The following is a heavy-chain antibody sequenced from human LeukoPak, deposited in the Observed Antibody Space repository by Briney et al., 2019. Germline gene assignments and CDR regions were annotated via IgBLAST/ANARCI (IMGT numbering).Heavy chain of an antibody. CDR2: IRYDGSKT. Sequence: GGSLRLSCAASGLSFIIYGMHWVRQAPGKGLEWVAFIRYDGSKTVYADSVKGRFTVSRDNSKNTLYLQMNSLRTEDTAVYYCARGTIAATDMYYFDYWGQGTLVTVSS. CDR3: ARGTIAATDMYYFDY. V-gene: IGHV3-30*02. CDR1: GLSFIIYG. D-gene: IGHD6-13*01. J-gene: IGHJ4*02.